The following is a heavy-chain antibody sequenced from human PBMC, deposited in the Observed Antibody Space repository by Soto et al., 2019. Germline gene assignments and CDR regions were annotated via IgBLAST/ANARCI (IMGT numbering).Heavy chain of an antibody. D-gene: IGHD4-17*01. Sequence: PSETLYITSTVSGGSINSGAYSCSWIRQHPGKGLEWIGYIYYSGSTYYNPSLKSRVTISVDTSKNQFSLKLSSVTAADTAVYYCSRGDYRVFLHYRCNGTLDTGSA. J-gene: IGHJ4*01. V-gene: IGHV4-31*03. CDR3: SRGDYRVFLHY. CDR2: IYYSGST. CDR1: GGSINSGAYS.